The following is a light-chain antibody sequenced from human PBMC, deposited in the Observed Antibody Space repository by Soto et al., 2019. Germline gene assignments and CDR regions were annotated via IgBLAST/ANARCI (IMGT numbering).Light chain of an antibody. J-gene: IGKJ1*01. CDR2: GAA. V-gene: IGKV3-15*01. CDR1: QSVSSN. Sequence: EIVMTQSPATLSVSPGERATLSCRASQSVSSNLAWYQQKPGQAPRLLLYGAATRATGIPPRCSGGGAGTAFPLTISSRQSEEFAVDYCQQYNNWPPWTFGQGTKVEIK. CDR3: QQYNNWPPWT.